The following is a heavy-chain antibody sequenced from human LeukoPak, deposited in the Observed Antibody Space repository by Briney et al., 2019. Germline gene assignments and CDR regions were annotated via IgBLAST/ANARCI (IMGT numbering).Heavy chain of an antibody. J-gene: IGHJ3*02. CDR3: ARASSGWQKDAFDI. V-gene: IGHV3-7*01. D-gene: IGHD6-19*01. CDR2: IKYDGSEN. Sequence: PGGSLRLSCAASGFTLSSYCMSWVRQAPGKGLEWVANIKYDGSENYYVASVKGRFTISRDNAKNALYLQMNSLRAEDTAVYYCARASSGWQKDAFDIWGQGTMVTVSS. CDR1: GFTLSSYC.